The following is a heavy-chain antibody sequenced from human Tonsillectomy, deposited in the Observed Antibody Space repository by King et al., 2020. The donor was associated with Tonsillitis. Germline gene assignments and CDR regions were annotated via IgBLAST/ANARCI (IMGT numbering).Heavy chain of an antibody. CDR1: GYSFTSYW. Sequence: VQLVESGAEVKKPGESLRISCKGSGYSFTSYWISWVRQMPGKGLEWMGRIDPSDSYTNYSPSFQGHVTISADKSISTAYLQWSSLKASDTAMYYCAVPGYYDDRSENWGQGTLVTVSS. CDR3: AVPGYYDDRSEN. CDR2: IDPSDSYT. D-gene: IGHD3-22*01. J-gene: IGHJ4*02. V-gene: IGHV5-10-1*03.